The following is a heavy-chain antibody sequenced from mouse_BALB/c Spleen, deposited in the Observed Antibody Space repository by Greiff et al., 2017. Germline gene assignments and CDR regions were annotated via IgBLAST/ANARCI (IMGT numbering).Heavy chain of an antibody. V-gene: IGHV10-1*02. Sequence: EVQLMESGGGLVQPKGSLKLSCAASGFTFNTYAMNWVRQAPGKGLEWVARIRSKSNNYATYYADSVKDRFTISRDDSQSILYLQMNNLKTEDTAMYYCVRSTMIRTGAMDYWGQGTSVTVSS. D-gene: IGHD2-4*01. CDR1: GFTFNTYA. J-gene: IGHJ4*01. CDR3: VRSTMIRTGAMDY. CDR2: IRSKSNNYAT.